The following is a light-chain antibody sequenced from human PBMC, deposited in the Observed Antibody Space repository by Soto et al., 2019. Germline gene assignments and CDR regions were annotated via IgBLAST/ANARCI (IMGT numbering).Light chain of an antibody. CDR1: QSVSSY. V-gene: IGKV3-11*01. J-gene: IGKJ4*01. CDR2: DAS. CDR3: QQRRDWPLT. Sequence: EIVLTQSPATLSLSPGERATLSCRASQSVSSYLAWYQQKPGQAPRLLISDASNRDTGIPARFSGSGSGTDFTLTVSSLEPEDFAVYYWQQRRDWPLTFGGGTKVEI.